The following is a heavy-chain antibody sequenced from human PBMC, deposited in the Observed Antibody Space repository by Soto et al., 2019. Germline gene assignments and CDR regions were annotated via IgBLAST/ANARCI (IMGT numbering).Heavy chain of an antibody. J-gene: IGHJ4*02. CDR1: GFTFSSYA. D-gene: IGHD2-2*01. CDR3: ARDLAEAIFDY. V-gene: IGHV3-30-3*01. CDR2: ISYDGSNK. Sequence: GGSLRLSCAASGFTFSSYAMHWVRQAPGKGLEWVAVISYDGSNKYYADSVKGRFTISRDNSKNTLYLQMNSLRAEDTAVYYCARDLAEAIFDYWGQGTLVTVSS.